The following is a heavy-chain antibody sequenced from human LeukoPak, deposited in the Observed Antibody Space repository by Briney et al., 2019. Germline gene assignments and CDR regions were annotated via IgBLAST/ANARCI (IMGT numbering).Heavy chain of an antibody. CDR2: ISYDGSNK. J-gene: IGHJ4*02. CDR3: AKSVVMVYAIRYFDY. CDR1: GFTFSSYA. D-gene: IGHD2-8*01. V-gene: IGHV3-30-3*02. Sequence: GGSLRLSCAASGFTFSSYAMHWVRQAPGKGLEWVAVISYDGSNKYYADSVKGRFTISRDNSKNTLYLQMNSLRAEDTAVYYCAKSVVMVYAIRYFDYWGQGTLVTVSS.